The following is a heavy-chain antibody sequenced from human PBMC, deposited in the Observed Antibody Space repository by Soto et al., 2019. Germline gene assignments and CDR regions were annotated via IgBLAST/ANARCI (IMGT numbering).Heavy chain of an antibody. CDR3: ASPIGIAAAGTSYYYYFGMDV. V-gene: IGHV3-48*02. D-gene: IGHD6-13*01. Sequence: GGSLRLSCAASGFTFCSYAMRWVRQAPGKGLEWVSYISSSSSTIYYADSVKGRFTISRDNAKNSLYLQMNSLRDEDTAVYYCASPIGIAAAGTSYYYYFGMDVWGQGTTVTVSS. J-gene: IGHJ6*02. CDR1: GFTFCSYA. CDR2: ISSSSSTI.